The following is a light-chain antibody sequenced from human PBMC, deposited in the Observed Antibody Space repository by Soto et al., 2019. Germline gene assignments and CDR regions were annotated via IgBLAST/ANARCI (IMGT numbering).Light chain of an antibody. Sequence: IVLTQSPATLSLSPGERATLSCRASETVNSYLAWYQQKPGQAPRLLIYDVFKRATGIPARFSGSGSGTDFTLAISSLEPDDFAVYYCQHRSSWPFTFGPGTKVEIK. CDR1: ETVNSY. CDR2: DVF. CDR3: QHRSSWPFT. J-gene: IGKJ3*01. V-gene: IGKV3-11*01.